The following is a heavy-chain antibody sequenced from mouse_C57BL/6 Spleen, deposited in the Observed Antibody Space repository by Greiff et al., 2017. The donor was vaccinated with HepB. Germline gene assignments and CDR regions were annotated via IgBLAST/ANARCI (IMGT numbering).Heavy chain of an antibody. CDR3: ARGSDYYSNVFAY. CDR2: INPGSGGT. V-gene: IGHV1-54*01. D-gene: IGHD2-5*01. Sequence: QVQLQQSGAELVRPGTSVKVSCKASGYAFTNYLIEWVKQRPGQGLEWIGVINPGSGGTNYNEKFKGKATLTADKSSSTAYMQLSSLTSEDSAVYFCARGSDYYSNVFAYWGQGTRVTVSA. CDR1: GYAFTNYL. J-gene: IGHJ3*01.